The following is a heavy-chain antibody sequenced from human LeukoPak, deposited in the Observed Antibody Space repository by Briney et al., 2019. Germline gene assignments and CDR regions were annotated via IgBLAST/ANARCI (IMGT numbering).Heavy chain of an antibody. D-gene: IGHD2-21*01. Sequence: GGSLRLSCAASEFSVGSNYMTWVRQAPGKGLEWVSLIYSGGSTYYADSVKGRFTISRDSYKNTLYLQMNSLSAEDTAVYYCARDSGFSGTQRGEYWGQGTLVTVSS. CDR1: EFSVGSNY. J-gene: IGHJ4*02. CDR3: ARDSGFSGTQRGEY. CDR2: IYSGGST. V-gene: IGHV3-66*02.